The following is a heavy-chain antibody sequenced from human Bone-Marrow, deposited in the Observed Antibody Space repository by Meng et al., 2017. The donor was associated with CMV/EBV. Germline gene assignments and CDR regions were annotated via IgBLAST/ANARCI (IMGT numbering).Heavy chain of an antibody. CDR2: TNSDESDT. Sequence: LSLTCAASGFTFDDYTMHWVRQAPGKGLVWVSRTNSDESDTAYAGSVKGRFTISRDNAKNSLYLQMNSLRVEDTAVYYCARDPCPSGVCYLDSWGQGTLVTVSS. D-gene: IGHD2-8*01. J-gene: IGHJ4*02. V-gene: IGHV3-74*01. CDR3: ARDPCPSGVCYLDS. CDR1: GFTFDDYT.